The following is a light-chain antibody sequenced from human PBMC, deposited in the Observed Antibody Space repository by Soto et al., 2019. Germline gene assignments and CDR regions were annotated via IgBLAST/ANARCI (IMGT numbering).Light chain of an antibody. J-gene: IGKJ3*01. CDR1: HDITSF. CDR3: QHCDYLPI. V-gene: IGKV1-33*01. Sequence: DIQMTQSPSSLSASVGDRVTITCQASHDITSFLNWYQHKPGRAPKLLIYDASILEAGVPTRFIGSGSGTHFTFTISSLQPEDVATYYCQHCDYLPIFGPGTTVDFK. CDR2: DAS.